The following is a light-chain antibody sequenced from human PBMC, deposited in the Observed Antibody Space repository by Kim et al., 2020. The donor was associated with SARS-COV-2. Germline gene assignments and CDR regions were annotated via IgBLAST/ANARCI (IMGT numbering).Light chain of an antibody. J-gene: IGLJ1*01. V-gene: IGLV2-14*04. CDR2: DVT. Sequence: QSITTSRAAPTPYIRDYNFVSWYQQHSGELPKLLIYDVTYRPSGVSHRFSGSKSGNTASLTISGLQPEDEADYYCNSYVVSSTSYVFGTGTKVTVL. CDR1: TPYIRDYNF. CDR3: NSYVVSSTSYV.